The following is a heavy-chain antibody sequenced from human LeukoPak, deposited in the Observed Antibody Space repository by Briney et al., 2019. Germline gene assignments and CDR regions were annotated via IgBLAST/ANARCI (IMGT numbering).Heavy chain of an antibody. Sequence: GGSLRLSCAASGLTVSSTYMSWVRQTPGKGLEWVSVIYSGGSTYYADSVKGRFTISRDNSKNTLYLQMNSLRAEDTAVYYCARDLLEWYFDYWGQGTLVTVSS. V-gene: IGHV3-66*01. CDR3: ARDLLEWYFDY. J-gene: IGHJ4*02. D-gene: IGHD3-3*01. CDR1: GLTVSSTY. CDR2: IYSGGST.